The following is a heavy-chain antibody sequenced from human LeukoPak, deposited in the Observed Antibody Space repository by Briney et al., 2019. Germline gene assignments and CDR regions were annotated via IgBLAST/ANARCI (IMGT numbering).Heavy chain of an antibody. CDR3: ARGNIVVVVAATLSPGWYFDL. V-gene: IGHV4-34*01. J-gene: IGHJ2*01. Sequence: SETLSLTCAVYGGSLNGYYWSWIRQSPGKGLEWIGEINHSGSTNYNPSLKSRVTISVDTSKNQFSLKLSSVTAADTAVYYCARGNIVVVVAATLSPGWYFDLWGRGTLVTVSS. CDR2: INHSGST. D-gene: IGHD2-15*01. CDR1: GGSLNGYY.